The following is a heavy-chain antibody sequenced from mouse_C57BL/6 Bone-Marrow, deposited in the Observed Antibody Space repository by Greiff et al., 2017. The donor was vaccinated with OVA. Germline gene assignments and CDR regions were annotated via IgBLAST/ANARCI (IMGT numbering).Heavy chain of an antibody. CDR3: VRDEGSSGCNAMDY. CDR1: GFTFNTYA. V-gene: IGHV10-3*01. Sequence: GGGLVQPKGSLKLSCAASGFTFNTYAMHWVRQAPGKGLAWVARIRSKSSNYATYYADSVKDRFTISRDDSQSMLYLQMNNLKTEDTAMYYCVRDEGSSGCNAMDYWGQGTSVTVSS. J-gene: IGHJ4*01. CDR2: IRSKSSNYAT. D-gene: IGHD3-2*02.